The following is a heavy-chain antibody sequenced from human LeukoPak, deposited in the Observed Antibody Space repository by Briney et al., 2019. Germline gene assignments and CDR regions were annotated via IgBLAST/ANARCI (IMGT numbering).Heavy chain of an antibody. J-gene: IGHJ5*02. CDR3: ARGGGGHSSSWYRLYWFDP. Sequence: GESLKISCKGSGYSFTSYWIGWVRQMPGKGLEWMGIIYPGDSDTRYSPSFQGQVTISADKSISTAYLQWSSLKASDTAMYYCARGGGGHSSSWYRLYWFDPWGQGTLVTVSS. V-gene: IGHV5-51*01. CDR2: IYPGDSDT. CDR1: GYSFTSYW. D-gene: IGHD6-13*01.